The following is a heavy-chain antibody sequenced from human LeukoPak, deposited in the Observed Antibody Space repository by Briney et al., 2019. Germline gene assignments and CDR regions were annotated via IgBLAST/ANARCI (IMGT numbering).Heavy chain of an antibody. Sequence: ASVKVSCKASGYTFTSYGISWVRQAPGQGLEWMGWISAYNGNTNYAQKLQGRVTMTTDTSTSTAYMELRSLRSDDTAVYYCARVGMAGTTIDWFDPWGQGTLVTVSS. CDR1: GYTFTSYG. D-gene: IGHD1-20*01. J-gene: IGHJ5*02. CDR3: ARVGMAGTTIDWFDP. V-gene: IGHV1-18*01. CDR2: ISAYNGNT.